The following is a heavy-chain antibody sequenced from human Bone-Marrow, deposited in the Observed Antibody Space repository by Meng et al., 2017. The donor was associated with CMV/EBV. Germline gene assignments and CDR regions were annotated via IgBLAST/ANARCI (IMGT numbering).Heavy chain of an antibody. Sequence: GESLKISCAASGFTFSSYWMSWVRQAPGKGLEWVANIKQDGSEKYYVDSVKGRFTISRDNAKNSLYLQMNSPRAEDTAVYYCARTGYSSGWYGYFQHWGQGTLVTVSS. J-gene: IGHJ1*01. CDR1: GFTFSSYW. CDR2: IKQDGSEK. V-gene: IGHV3-7*01. CDR3: ARTGYSSGWYGYFQH. D-gene: IGHD6-19*01.